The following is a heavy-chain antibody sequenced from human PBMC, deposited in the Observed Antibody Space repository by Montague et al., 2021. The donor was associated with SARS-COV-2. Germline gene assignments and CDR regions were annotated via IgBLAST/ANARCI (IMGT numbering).Heavy chain of an antibody. CDR3: ASDRGELHAADY. J-gene: IGHJ4*02. Sequence: SLRLCCAASGFTFSSYSMNWVRQAPGKGLEWVSSISSSSSYIYYADSVKGRFTISRDNAKNSLYLQMNSLRAEDTAVFYCASDRGELHAADYWGQGTLVTVSS. CDR2: ISSSSSYI. V-gene: IGHV3-21*01. CDR1: GFTFSSYS. D-gene: IGHD1-26*01.